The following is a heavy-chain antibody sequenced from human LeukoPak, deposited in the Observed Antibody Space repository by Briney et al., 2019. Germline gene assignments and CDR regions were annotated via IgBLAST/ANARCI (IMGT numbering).Heavy chain of an antibody. CDR1: GGSISSGGYS. Sequence: SQTLSLTCAGSGGSISSGGYSWSWIRQPPGKGLEWIGYIYHSGSTYYNPSLKSRVTISVDRCKNQFSLKLSSVTAADTAVYYCARGVYSGYDFGFDYWGQGTLVTVSS. V-gene: IGHV4-30-2*01. D-gene: IGHD5-12*01. CDR3: ARGVYSGYDFGFDY. CDR2: IYHSGST. J-gene: IGHJ4*02.